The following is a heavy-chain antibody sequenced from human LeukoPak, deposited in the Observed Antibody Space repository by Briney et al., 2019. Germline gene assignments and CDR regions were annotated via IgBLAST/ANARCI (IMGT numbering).Heavy chain of an antibody. J-gene: IGHJ4*02. V-gene: IGHV1-2*06. D-gene: IGHD3-10*01. CDR2: INPNSGGT. Sequence: VSVKVSCKASGYTFTGYYTHWVRQAPGQGLEWMGRINPNSGGTNYAQKFQGRVTMTRDTSISTAYMELSRLRSDDTAVYYCARVFYYYGSGSYYGYWGQGTLVTVSS. CDR3: ARVFYYYGSGSYYGY. CDR1: GYTFTGYY.